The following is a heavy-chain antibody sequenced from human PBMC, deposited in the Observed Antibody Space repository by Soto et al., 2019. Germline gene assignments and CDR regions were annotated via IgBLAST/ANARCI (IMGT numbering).Heavy chain of an antibody. V-gene: IGHV4-34*01. D-gene: IGHD3-10*01. J-gene: IGHJ5*02. CDR3: ARGTGNWFDP. CDR2: INHGGST. CDR1: DECVRVFY. Sequence: PSETLSLRCAVYDECVRVFYWSWIRQPPGKGLEWIGEINHGGSTNYNPSLKSRVTISVDTSKNQFSLKLTSVTAADTATYYCARGTGNWFDPWGQGTPVTVSS.